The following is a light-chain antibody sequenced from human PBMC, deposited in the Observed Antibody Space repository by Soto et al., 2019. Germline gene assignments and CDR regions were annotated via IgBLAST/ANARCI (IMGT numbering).Light chain of an antibody. J-gene: IGLJ1*01. CDR2: DVS. CDR3: SSYTSSTDV. V-gene: IGLV2-14*01. Sequence: QSALTHPASVSGSPGQSLTISCTGTSSDVGGYNYVSWYQQHPGKAPKLMIYDVSNRPSGVSNRFSGSKSGNTESLTISGLQAEDEADYYCSSYTSSTDVFGTGTKVTVL. CDR1: SSDVGGYNY.